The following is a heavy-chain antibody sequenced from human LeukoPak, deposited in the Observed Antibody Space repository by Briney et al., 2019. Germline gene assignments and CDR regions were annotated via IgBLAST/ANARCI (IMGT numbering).Heavy chain of an antibody. Sequence: SETLSLTCTVSGGSISSGSYYWSWIRQPAGKGLEWIGRIYTSGSTNYNPSLKSRVTMSVDTSKNQFSLKLSSVTAADTAVYYCARDHPNRYYYDSSGAPPDAFDIWGQGTMVTVSS. V-gene: IGHV4-61*02. CDR2: IYTSGST. D-gene: IGHD3-22*01. CDR1: GGSISSGSYY. J-gene: IGHJ3*02. CDR3: ARDHPNRYYYDSSGAPPDAFDI.